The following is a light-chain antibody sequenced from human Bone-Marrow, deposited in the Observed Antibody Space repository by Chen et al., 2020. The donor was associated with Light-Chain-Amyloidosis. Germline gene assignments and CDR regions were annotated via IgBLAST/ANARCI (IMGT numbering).Light chain of an antibody. CDR2: EDD. J-gene: IGLJ3*02. CDR1: SGSISPNY. V-gene: IGLV6-57*01. Sequence: NFMLTQPHSVSESPGKTVIISCTRSSGSISPNYVQRYQQRPGSSPTTVIYEDDQRPSGVPDRFSGSIDRSSNSASLTISGLKTEDEADYYCQSYQGSSQGVFGGGTKLTVL. CDR3: QSYQGSSQGV.